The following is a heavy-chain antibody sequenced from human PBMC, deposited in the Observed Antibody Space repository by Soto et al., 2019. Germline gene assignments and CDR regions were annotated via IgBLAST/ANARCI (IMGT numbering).Heavy chain of an antibody. D-gene: IGHD1-26*01. CDR1: GYIFTSYF. V-gene: IGHV5-10-1*01. Sequence: PGDAVKVSCKFSGYIFTSYFISLVRQMPGKGLEWMGMIDPSDSYTNYSPSFQGHVTISADKSISTAYLQWSSLKASDTAMYYCARYSPEARHYGMEVWGQGTTLNVSS. CDR2: IDPSDSYT. CDR3: ARYSPEARHYGMEV. J-gene: IGHJ6*01.